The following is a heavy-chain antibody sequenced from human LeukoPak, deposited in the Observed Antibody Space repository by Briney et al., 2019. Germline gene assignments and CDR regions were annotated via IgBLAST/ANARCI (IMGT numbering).Heavy chain of an antibody. CDR2: IKEDGSEK. V-gene: IGHV3-7*01. CDR3: AKGVDV. CDR1: GFRFRNHW. Sequence: GGSLRLSCEASGFRFRNHWMNWVRQAPGKGLEWVANIKEDGSEKYYVESVKGRFTVSRDNARNSLFLQMNSLRAEDTAVYYCAKGVDVWGKGTTVTVSS. J-gene: IGHJ6*04.